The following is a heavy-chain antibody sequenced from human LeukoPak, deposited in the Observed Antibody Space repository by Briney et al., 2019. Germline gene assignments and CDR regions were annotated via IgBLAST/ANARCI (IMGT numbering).Heavy chain of an antibody. Sequence: VGSLRLSCAASGFTFTSCAMSWVRQAPGKGLEWVSAISGSGGRPYYADSVKGRFTISRDNSRNTLYLQMNSLRAEHTAVYFCAKRGVVIRVILVGFHKEAYYFDSWGRGALVTVSS. CDR1: GFTFTSCA. CDR3: AKRGVVIRVILVGFHKEAYYFDS. J-gene: IGHJ4*02. CDR2: ISGSGGRP. V-gene: IGHV3-23*01. D-gene: IGHD3-22*01.